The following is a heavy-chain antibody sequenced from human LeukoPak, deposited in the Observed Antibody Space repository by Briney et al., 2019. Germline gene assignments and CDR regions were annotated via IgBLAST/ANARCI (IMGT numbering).Heavy chain of an antibody. CDR3: ARQGGYSSSPDY. CDR1: GGSISSYY. V-gene: IGHV4-39*01. D-gene: IGHD6-13*01. CDR2: IYYSGST. Sequence: SETLSLTCTVSGGSISSYYWGWIRQPPGKGLEWIGSIYYSGSTYYNPSLKSRVTISVDTSKNQFSLKLSSVTAADTAVYYCARQGGYSSSPDYWGQGTLVTVSS. J-gene: IGHJ4*02.